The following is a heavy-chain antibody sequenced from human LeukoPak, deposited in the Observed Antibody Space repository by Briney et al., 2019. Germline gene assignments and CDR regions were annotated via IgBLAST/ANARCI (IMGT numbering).Heavy chain of an antibody. CDR3: VKEEYYYDSSGYLYYYYYGMDV. CDR1: GFNFSRYT. Sequence: GGSLRLSCSASGFNFSRYTMHWVRQAPGKGLEYVSDMSSNGGSTYYADSVKGRFTISRDNSKNTLYLQMSSLRAEDTAVYYCVKEEYYYDSSGYLYYYYYGMDVWGQGTTVTVSS. D-gene: IGHD3-22*01. V-gene: IGHV3-64D*09. CDR2: MSSNGGST. J-gene: IGHJ6*02.